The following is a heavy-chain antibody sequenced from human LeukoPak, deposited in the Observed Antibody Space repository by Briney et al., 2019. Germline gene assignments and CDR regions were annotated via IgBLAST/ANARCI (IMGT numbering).Heavy chain of an antibody. CDR2: IYTSGST. Sequence: SETLSLTCTVSGGSVSSGSYYWGWIRQPAGKGLEWIGRIYTSGSTNYNPSLKSRVTISVDTSKNQFSLKLSSVTAADTAVYYCARYPLYSWDYGVDAFDIWGQGTMVTVSS. J-gene: IGHJ3*02. CDR3: ARYPLYSWDYGVDAFDI. CDR1: GGSVSSGSYY. V-gene: IGHV4-61*02. D-gene: IGHD1-7*01.